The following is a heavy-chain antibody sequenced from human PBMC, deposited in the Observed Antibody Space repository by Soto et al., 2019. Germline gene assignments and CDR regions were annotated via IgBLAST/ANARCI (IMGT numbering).Heavy chain of an antibody. Sequence: EVQLVESGGGLVKPGGSLRLSCAASGFSFSDYTMNWVRQAPGKGLEWVSAISSSSSDYTFYADSVRGRFTISRDNAKKSLYLQMNSLRAEDTADYYCSRFDYGDYFFDYWGQGTLVTVSS. CDR1: GFSFSDYT. J-gene: IGHJ4*02. CDR3: SRFDYGDYFFDY. V-gene: IGHV3-21*01. CDR2: ISSSSSDYT. D-gene: IGHD4-17*01.